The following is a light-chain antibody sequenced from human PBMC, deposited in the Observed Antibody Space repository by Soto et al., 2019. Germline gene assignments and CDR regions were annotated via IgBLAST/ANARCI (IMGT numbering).Light chain of an antibody. CDR1: QSVSSSY. J-gene: IGKJ1*01. CDR3: QQYGSSRT. CDR2: GAS. V-gene: IGKV3-20*01. Sequence: EIVFTQSPGTLSLSPGERATLSCRARQSVSSSYLAWYQQKPGQAPRLLIYGASSRATGIPDRFSGSGSGTDFTLTISRLEPEDFAVYYCQQYGSSRTFGQGTKVDIK.